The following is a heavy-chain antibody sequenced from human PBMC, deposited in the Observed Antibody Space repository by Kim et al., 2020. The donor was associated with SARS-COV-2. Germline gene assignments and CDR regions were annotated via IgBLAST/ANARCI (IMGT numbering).Heavy chain of an antibody. CDR3: ARLAESHNTVAGGFYYYGMDV. CDR1: GGSISSGGYS. V-gene: IGHV4-30-2*01. D-gene: IGHD6-19*01. J-gene: IGHJ6*02. CDR2: IYYSGST. Sequence: SETLSLTCAVSGGSISSGGYSWSWIRQPPGKGLEWIGYIYYSGSTYYIASLKSRVTISIDRSKNRFSLKLTSVTAADTAVYYCARLAESHNTVAGGFYYYGMDVWGQGTTVTVSS.